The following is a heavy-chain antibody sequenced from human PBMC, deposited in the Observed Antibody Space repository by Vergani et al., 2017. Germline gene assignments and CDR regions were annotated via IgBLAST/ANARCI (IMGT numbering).Heavy chain of an antibody. CDR3: AGGQGRILKGNWGLMWRSSYYYMDV. D-gene: IGHD7-27*01. Sequence: QLQLQESGPGLVKPSETLSLTCTVSGGSISSSSYYWSWIRQPPGKGLEWIGEINHSGSTNYNPSLKSRVTISVDTSKNQFSLKLSSVTAADTAVYYCAGGQGRILKGNWGLMWRSSYYYMDVWGKGTTVTVSS. J-gene: IGHJ6*03. CDR2: INHSGST. CDR1: GGSISSSSYY. V-gene: IGHV4-39*07.